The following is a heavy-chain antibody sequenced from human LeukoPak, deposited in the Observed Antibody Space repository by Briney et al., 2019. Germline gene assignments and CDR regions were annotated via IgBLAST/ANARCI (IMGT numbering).Heavy chain of an antibody. V-gene: IGHV4-34*01. CDR2: INHSGST. J-gene: IGHJ4*02. D-gene: IGHD6-19*01. Sequence: SETLSLTCAVYGGSFSGYYWSWIRQPPGKGLEWIGEINHSGSTNYNPSLKSRVTISVDTSKNQFSLKLSSVTAADTAVYYCARKTSGWYHYWGQGTLVTVSS. CDR3: ARKTSGWYHY. CDR1: GGSFSGYY.